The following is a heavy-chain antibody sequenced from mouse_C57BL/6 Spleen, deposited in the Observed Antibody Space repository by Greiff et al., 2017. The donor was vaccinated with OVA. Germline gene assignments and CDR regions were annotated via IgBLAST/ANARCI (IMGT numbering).Heavy chain of an antibody. CDR1: GYTFTDHT. J-gene: IGHJ2*01. Sequence: VQRVESDAELVKPGASVKISCKVSGYTFTDHTIHWMKQRPEQGLEWIGYIYPRDGSTKYNEKFKGKATLTADKSSSTAYMQLNSLTSEDSAVYFCARVSYSNLGYFDYWGQGTTLTVSS. D-gene: IGHD2-5*01. V-gene: IGHV1-78*01. CDR3: ARVSYSNLGYFDY. CDR2: IYPRDGST.